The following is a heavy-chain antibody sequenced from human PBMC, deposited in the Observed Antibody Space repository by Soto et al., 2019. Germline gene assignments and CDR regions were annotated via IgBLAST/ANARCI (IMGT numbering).Heavy chain of an antibody. V-gene: IGHV3-21*01. Sequence: EVQLVESGGGLVKPGGSLRLSCAASGFTFSSYSMNWVRQAPGKGLEWVASISSSRSYIYYADSVKGRFTISRDNAKKSLVPQNKRPRAEDTGVEYFAKIQLENYAFGIRGQGTMVTVSS. CDR3: AKIQLENYAFGI. D-gene: IGHD6-6*01. CDR1: GFTFSSYS. J-gene: IGHJ3*02. CDR2: ISSSRSYI.